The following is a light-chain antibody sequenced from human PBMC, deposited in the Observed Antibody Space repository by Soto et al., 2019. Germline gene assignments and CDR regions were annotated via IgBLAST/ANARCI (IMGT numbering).Light chain of an antibody. CDR1: QGISSY. CDR3: QQLNSYPIT. V-gene: IGKV1-9*01. Sequence: DIQLTQSPSFLSASVGDRVTITCRASQGISSYLAWYQQKPGKGPKLLIYAASTLQSGVPSRFSGSGSGTEFTLTFSSLQPEDFATYYCQQLNSYPITFGQGTRLEIK. J-gene: IGKJ5*01. CDR2: AAS.